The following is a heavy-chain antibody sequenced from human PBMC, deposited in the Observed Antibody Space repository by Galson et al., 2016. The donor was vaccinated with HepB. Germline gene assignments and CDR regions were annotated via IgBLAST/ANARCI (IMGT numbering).Heavy chain of an antibody. J-gene: IGHJ6*02. CDR2: INPRDGDT. CDR1: GYTFSSNK. Sequence: SVKVSCKASGYTFSSNKLRRVRQAPGQGLELMGTINPRDGDTDYAQKFRGRVTITMDTSTTTIYMKLGSLNSDDTALYYCARADSSSLGYSAMDVLGQGTTVTVSS. CDR3: ARADSSSLGYSAMDV. V-gene: IGHV1-46*01. D-gene: IGHD6-6*01.